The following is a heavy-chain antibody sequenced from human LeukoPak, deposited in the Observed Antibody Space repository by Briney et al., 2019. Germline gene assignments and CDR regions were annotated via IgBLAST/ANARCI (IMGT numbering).Heavy chain of an antibody. J-gene: IGHJ4*02. V-gene: IGHV3-30*02. CDR2: IRYDGSNK. D-gene: IGHD2-15*01. Sequence: GGSLRLSCAASGFTFSSYGMHWVRQTPGKGLEWVAFIRYDGSNKYYADSVKGRFTISRDNSKNTLYLQMNSLRAEDTAVYYCAKDRDIVVVVAATLSDYWGQGTLVTVSS. CDR3: AKDRDIVVVVAATLSDY. CDR1: GFTFSSYG.